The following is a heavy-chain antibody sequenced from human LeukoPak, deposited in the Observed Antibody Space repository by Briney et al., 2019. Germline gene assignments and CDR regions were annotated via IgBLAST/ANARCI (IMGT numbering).Heavy chain of an antibody. CDR2: ISAYNGNT. CDR3: AGGWRATKSEYFQH. CDR1: GYTLTELS. V-gene: IGHV1-18*01. J-gene: IGHJ1*01. D-gene: IGHD1-26*01. Sequence: ASVKVSCKVSGYTLTELSMHWVRQAPGQGLEWMGWISAYNGNTSYAQKLQGRVTMTTDTSTSTAYMELRSLRSDDTAVYYCAGGWRATKSEYFQHWGQGTLVTVSS.